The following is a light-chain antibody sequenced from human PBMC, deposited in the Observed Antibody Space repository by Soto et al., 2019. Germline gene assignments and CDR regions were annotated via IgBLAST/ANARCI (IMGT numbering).Light chain of an antibody. J-gene: IGKJ2*01. CDR1: QSVISTY. CDR3: QQYGPSQYT. CDR2: GAS. Sequence: EVVLMQSPGTLSLSPGERATLSCRASQSVISTYLAWYQQKPGQAPRLLIYGASSGADGVPARFSGSGSGTDFTLTISGLEPDDCAIYYCQQYGPSQYTFGQGTKLEVK. V-gene: IGKV3-20*01.